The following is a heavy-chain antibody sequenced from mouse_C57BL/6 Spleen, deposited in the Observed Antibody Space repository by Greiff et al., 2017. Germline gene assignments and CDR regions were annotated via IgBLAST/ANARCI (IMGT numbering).Heavy chain of an antibody. V-gene: IGHV1-69*01. J-gene: IGHJ2*01. Sequence: VQLQQPGAELVMPGASVKLSCKASGYTFTSYWMHWVKQRPGQGLEWIGEIDPSDSYTNYNQKFKGKSTLTVDKSSSTAYMQLSSLTSEDSEVYYCARRRSYSNYEGNYFDYWGQGTTLTVSS. CDR2: IDPSDSYT. CDR3: ARRRSYSNYEGNYFDY. D-gene: IGHD2-5*01. CDR1: GYTFTSYW.